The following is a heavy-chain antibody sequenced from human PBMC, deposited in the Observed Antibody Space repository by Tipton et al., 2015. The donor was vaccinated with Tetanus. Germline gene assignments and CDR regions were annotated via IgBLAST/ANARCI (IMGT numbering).Heavy chain of an antibody. CDR2: ISWNSGSI. Sequence: SLRLSCAASGFTFDDYAMHWVRQAPGKGLEWVSGISWNSGSIGYADSVKGRFTISRDNAKNSLYLQMNSLRAEDTASYYCAKDNYDSSGYSPTFDYWGQGTLVTVSS. J-gene: IGHJ4*02. CDR3: AKDNYDSSGYSPTFDY. V-gene: IGHV3-9*01. CDR1: GFTFDDYA. D-gene: IGHD3-22*01.